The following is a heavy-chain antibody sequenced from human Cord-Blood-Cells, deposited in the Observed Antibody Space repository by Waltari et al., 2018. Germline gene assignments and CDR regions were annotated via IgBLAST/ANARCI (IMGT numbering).Heavy chain of an antibody. CDR3: ARGVVSGSYGVDP. D-gene: IGHD1-26*01. V-gene: IGHV1-2*02. J-gene: IGHJ5*02. CDR1: GYTFTGYY. Sequence: QVQLVQSGAEVKKPGASVKVSCKASGYTFTGYYMHWVRQAPGQGLEWMGWYNPNSGGTNHGQSFEGRVTMTRDASISTAYMELSRLISDDTAVYYCARGVVSGSYGVDPWGQGTLVTVSS. CDR2: YNPNSGGT.